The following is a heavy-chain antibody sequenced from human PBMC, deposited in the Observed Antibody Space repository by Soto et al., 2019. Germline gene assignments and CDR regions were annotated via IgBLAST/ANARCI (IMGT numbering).Heavy chain of an antibody. CDR1: GFTFSSYA. Sequence: PGGSLRLSCAASGFTFSSYAMHWVRQAPGKGLEWVAVISYDGSNKYYADSVKGRFTISRDNSKNTLYLQMNSLRAEDTAVYYCAREEDLPADRYGSFDYWGQGTLVTVSS. D-gene: IGHD2-2*01. CDR2: ISYDGSNK. CDR3: AREEDLPADRYGSFDY. V-gene: IGHV3-30-3*01. J-gene: IGHJ4*02.